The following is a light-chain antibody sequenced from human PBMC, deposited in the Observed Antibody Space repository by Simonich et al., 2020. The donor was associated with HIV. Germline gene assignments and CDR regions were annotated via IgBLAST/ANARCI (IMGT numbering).Light chain of an antibody. CDR3: QQYHNVPLT. CDR2: DAS. V-gene: IGKV1-33*01. J-gene: IGKJ4*01. Sequence: DIQMTQSPSSLSASVGDRVTITCQASHDIANSLNWYQQKPGKAPKHLIFDASNLETGVPSRFSGSASGTDFTFAISSLQPEDIATYFCQQYHNVPLTFAGGTKVEIK. CDR1: HDIANS.